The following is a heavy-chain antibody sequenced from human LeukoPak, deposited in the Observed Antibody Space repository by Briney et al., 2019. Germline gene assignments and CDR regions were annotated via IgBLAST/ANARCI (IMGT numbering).Heavy chain of an antibody. CDR2: IKSKTDGGTA. D-gene: IGHD1-26*01. Sequence: GGSLRLSCAASGFTFNNAWMSWVRQAPGKGLEWVGRIKSKTDGGTADYAAPVKGRFTISRDDSTNTLYLQVNSLKIEDTAVYYCAKDLELAPFDYWGQGTLVTVSS. CDR3: AKDLELAPFDY. V-gene: IGHV3-15*01. CDR1: GFTFNNAW. J-gene: IGHJ4*02.